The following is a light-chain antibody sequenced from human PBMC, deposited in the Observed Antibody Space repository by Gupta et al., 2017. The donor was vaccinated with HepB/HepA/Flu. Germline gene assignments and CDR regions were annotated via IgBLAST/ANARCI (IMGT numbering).Light chain of an antibody. V-gene: IGKV3-11*01. CDR2: DAS. J-gene: IGKJ4*01. CDR3: QQRGNWPPLT. CDR1: QSVRSY. Sequence: SLLTPSPATLSLSPEERATLSCRASQSVRSYLAWYKQKPGQAPRLLIYDASNRDTGIPARFSDTGYGKDFTLTISSREQEDFAGYYCQQRGNWPPLTFGGGTKVEIK.